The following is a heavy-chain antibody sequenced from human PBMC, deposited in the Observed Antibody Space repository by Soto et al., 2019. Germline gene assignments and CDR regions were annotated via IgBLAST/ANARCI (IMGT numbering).Heavy chain of an antibody. J-gene: IGHJ6*02. CDR3: ARDTKTYYDILTGSPRSYYYYGMDV. V-gene: IGHV1-2*04. CDR1: GYTFTGYY. Sequence: ASLKVSCKASGYTFTGYYMHWVRQAPGQGLEWMGWINPNSGGTNYAQKFQGWVTMTRDTSISTAYMELSRLRSDDTAVYYCARDTKTYYDILTGSPRSYYYYGMDVWGQGTTVTVSS. D-gene: IGHD3-9*01. CDR2: INPNSGGT.